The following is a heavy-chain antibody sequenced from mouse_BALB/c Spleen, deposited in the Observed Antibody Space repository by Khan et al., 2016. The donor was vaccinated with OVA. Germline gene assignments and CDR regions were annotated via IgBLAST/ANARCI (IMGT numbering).Heavy chain of an antibody. Sequence: QIQLVQSGPELKKPGETVRISCKASGYTFTDHGMNWLKQAPGKGLKWMGWINTYTGEPTYTDDFKGRFAFSLETSAITAYLQINNLKNEDRATYFCAKGYWYFDVWGAGTTVTVSS. J-gene: IGHJ1*01. CDR1: GYTFTDHG. CDR3: AKGYWYFDV. V-gene: IGHV9-1*02. CDR2: INTYTGEP.